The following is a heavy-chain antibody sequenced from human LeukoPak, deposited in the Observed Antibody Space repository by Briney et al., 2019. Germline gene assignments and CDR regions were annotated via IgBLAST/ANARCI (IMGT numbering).Heavy chain of an antibody. CDR2: IGGRSGST. J-gene: IGHJ4*02. V-gene: IGHV3-23*01. CDR1: GFTFSSYA. Sequence: GGSLRLSCAASGFTFSSYAMSWVRQAPGKGLEWVSAIGGRSGSTYYTDSVKGRFTISRDNSKNTLYLQMNSLRDEDTALNYCAKGQGLAAAGMDYWGQGTLVTVSS. D-gene: IGHD6-13*01. CDR3: AKGQGLAAAGMDY.